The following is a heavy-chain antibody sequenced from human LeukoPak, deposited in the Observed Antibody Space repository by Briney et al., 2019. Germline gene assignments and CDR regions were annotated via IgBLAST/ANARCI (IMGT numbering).Heavy chain of an antibody. CDR3: ARDYGGSSPFDY. J-gene: IGHJ4*02. CDR1: GFTFSNYE. D-gene: IGHD4-23*01. Sequence: PGGSLRLSCAASGFTFSNYEMHWVHQAPGKGLEWVSYISSSGSDMYYADSVKGRFTISRDNAKNSLYLHMNSLRAEDTAVYYCARDYGGSSPFDYWGQGTLVTVSS. V-gene: IGHV3-48*03. CDR2: ISSSGSDM.